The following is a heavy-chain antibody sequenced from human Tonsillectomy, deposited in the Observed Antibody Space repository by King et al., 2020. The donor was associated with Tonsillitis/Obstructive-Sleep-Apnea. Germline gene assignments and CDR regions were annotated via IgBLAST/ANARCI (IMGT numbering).Heavy chain of an antibody. J-gene: IGHJ4*02. CDR3: ARGRTEYSSSYDY. CDR1: GFTVSSNY. D-gene: IGHD6-6*01. Sequence: QLVQSGGGLIQPGGSLRLSCAASGFTVSSNYMSWVRQAPGKGLEWVSVIYSGGSTYYADSVTGRFTISRDNSKNTLYLQMNSLRAADTAVDYCARGRTEYSSSYDYWGQGTLGTVSS. V-gene: IGHV3-53*01. CDR2: IYSGGST.